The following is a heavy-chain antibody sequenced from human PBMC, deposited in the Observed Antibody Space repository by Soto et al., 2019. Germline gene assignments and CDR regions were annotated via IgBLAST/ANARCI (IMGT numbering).Heavy chain of an antibody. D-gene: IGHD2-15*01. CDR1: GYSFTSYW. CDR3: ARLPRYCSGGSCFPNWFDP. V-gene: IGHV5-51*01. CDR2: IYPGDSDT. Sequence: GESLKLSCKGSGYSFTSYWIGWVRQMPGKGLEWMGIIYPGDSDTRYSPSFQGQVTISADKSISTAYLQWSSLKASDTAMYYCARLPRYCSGGSCFPNWFDPWGQGTLVTVSS. J-gene: IGHJ5*02.